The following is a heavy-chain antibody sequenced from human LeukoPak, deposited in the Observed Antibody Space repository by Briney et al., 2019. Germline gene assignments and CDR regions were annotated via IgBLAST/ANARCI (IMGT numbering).Heavy chain of an antibody. CDR1: GVSISYYY. CDR2: IYYSGSI. Sequence: SETLSLTCTVSGVSISYYYWSWIRQPPGKGLEWIGYIYYSGSISYNPSLKSRVTISLDTSKNQFSLKLSSVTAADTAVYYCARSAYSSGWFEFDYWGQGTLVTVSS. J-gene: IGHJ4*02. CDR3: ARSAYSSGWFEFDY. V-gene: IGHV4-59*08. D-gene: IGHD6-19*01.